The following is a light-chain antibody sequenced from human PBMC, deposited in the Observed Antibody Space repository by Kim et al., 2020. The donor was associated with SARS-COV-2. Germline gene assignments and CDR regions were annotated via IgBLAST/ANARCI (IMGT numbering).Light chain of an antibody. CDR1: QSVSTY. CDR2: DAS. Sequence: EIVLTQSPATLSLSPGERATLSCRASQSVSTYLAWYQQKSGQAPRLLIYDASSRATGIPVRFSGSGSGTDFTLTISNLEPEDFAVYYCQQRSTGWPPEITFGQGKRLEIK. J-gene: IGKJ5*01. CDR3: QQRSTGWPPEIT. V-gene: IGKV3-11*01.